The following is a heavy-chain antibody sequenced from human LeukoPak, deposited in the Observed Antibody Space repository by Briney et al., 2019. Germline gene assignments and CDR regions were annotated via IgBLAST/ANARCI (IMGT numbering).Heavy chain of an antibody. J-gene: IGHJ2*01. CDR3: ARDIGATGGWYFDL. CDR2: IYYSGST. CDR1: GGSISSYY. D-gene: IGHD1-26*01. V-gene: IGHV4-59*01. Sequence: SETLSLTCTVSGGSISSYYWSWIRQPPGKGLEWIGYIYYSGSTNYNPSLKSRVTISVDTSKNQFSLKLSSVTAADTAVYYCARDIGATGGWYFDLWGRGTLVTVSS.